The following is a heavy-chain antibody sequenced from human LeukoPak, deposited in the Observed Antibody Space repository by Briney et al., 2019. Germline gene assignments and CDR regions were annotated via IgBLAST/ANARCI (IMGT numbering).Heavy chain of an antibody. CDR1: GFTFSSYW. Sequence: GGSLRLSCAASGFTFSSYWMSWVRQAPGKGLEWAANIKQDGSDKYYVSSVKGRFTISRDNAKNSLYLQMNSLRAEDTAMYYCATNRYFDYWGQGTLLTVSS. CDR3: ATNRYFDY. J-gene: IGHJ4*02. V-gene: IGHV3-7*01. CDR2: IKQDGSDK. D-gene: IGHD2-8*01.